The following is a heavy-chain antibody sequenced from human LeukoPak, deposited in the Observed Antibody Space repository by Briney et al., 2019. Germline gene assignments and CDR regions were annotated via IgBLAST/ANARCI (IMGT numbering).Heavy chain of an antibody. V-gene: IGHV3-23*01. CDR1: GFSFSSYW. J-gene: IGHJ4*02. Sequence: PGGSLRLSCAASGFSFSSYWMHWVRQAPGKGLEWVSAISGSGGATYHADSVKGRFTISRDNSKNTLYLQMNSLRAEDTAVYYCAKGEVVGLYYSDYWGQGTLVTVSS. CDR2: ISGSGGAT. CDR3: AKGEVVGLYYSDY. D-gene: IGHD1-26*01.